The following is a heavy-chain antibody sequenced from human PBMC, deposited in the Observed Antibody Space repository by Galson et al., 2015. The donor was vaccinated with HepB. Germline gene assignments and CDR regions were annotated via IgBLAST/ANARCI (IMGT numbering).Heavy chain of an antibody. Sequence: LRLSCAASGFTFDDYAMHWVRQAPGKGLEWVSGITWNSKNIGYADSVKGRFTISRDNSKNTLYLQMNSLRAEDTAVYYCARDRADVIVVVTAPRDAFDIWGQGTMVTVSS. J-gene: IGHJ3*02. CDR1: GFTFDDYA. D-gene: IGHD2-21*02. V-gene: IGHV3-9*01. CDR3: ARDRADVIVVVTAPRDAFDI. CDR2: ITWNSKNI.